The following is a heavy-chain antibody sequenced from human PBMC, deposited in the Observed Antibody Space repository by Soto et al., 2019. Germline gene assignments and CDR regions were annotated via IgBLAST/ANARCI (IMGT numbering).Heavy chain of an antibody. D-gene: IGHD3-9*01. CDR1: GFTFIIYA. J-gene: IGHJ4*02. CDR3: AQAHSRWMTGPYSFDH. Sequence: PVGSLTLSCAASGFTFIIYAMIWVRQAPGKGLCWVAAISGSGGSTYYAASVNGRFTISRDNSKNTLYLQMNSLRAEDTAVYYCAQAHSRWMTGPYSFDHWGQGTLVTVSP. V-gene: IGHV3-23*01. CDR2: ISGSGGST.